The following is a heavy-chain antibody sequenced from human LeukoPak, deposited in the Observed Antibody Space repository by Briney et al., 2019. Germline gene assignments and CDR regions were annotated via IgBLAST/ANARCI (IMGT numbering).Heavy chain of an antibody. CDR2: ISAYNGNT. D-gene: IGHD3-10*01. CDR1: GYTFTSYG. J-gene: IGHJ6*02. Sequence: ASVKVSCKASGYTFTSYGISWVRQAPGQGLEWMGWISAYNGNTNYAQKLQGRVTMTTDTSTSTAYMELRSLRSDDTAVYYCARDSLILWFGEGDYYGMDVWGQGTTVTVS. CDR3: ARDSLILWFGEGDYYGMDV. V-gene: IGHV1-18*01.